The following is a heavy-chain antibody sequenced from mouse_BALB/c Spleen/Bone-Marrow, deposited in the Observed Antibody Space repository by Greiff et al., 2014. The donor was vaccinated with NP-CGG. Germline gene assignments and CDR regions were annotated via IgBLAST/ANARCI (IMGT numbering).Heavy chain of an antibody. D-gene: IGHD3-2*01. CDR2: IDPANGNT. CDR1: GFNIKDTY. J-gene: IGHJ3*01. CDR3: ATTDSSGVFAY. Sequence: EVQLQQSGAELVKPGASVKLSCTASGFNIKDTYMHWVKQRPEQGLEWIGRIDPANGNTKYDPKFQGKAIITADTSSNTAYLQLSSLTSEDTAVYYCATTDSSGVFAYWGQGTLVTVSA. V-gene: IGHV14-3*02.